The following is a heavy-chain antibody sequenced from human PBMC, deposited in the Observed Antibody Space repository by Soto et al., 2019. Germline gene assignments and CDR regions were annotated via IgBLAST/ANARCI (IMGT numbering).Heavy chain of an antibody. CDR2: ITRKTDGGTT. D-gene: IGHD6-6*01. Sequence: EVQLVDSGGGLVKPGGSLRLSCAVSGFTFDKVWMNWVRQAPGKGLEWVVRITRKTDGGTTDYAAPVKGRFTISRDDSKHLLYLQMNSLTPEDTGMYFCTTGRDARLYWGQGTLVTVSS. J-gene: IGHJ4*02. CDR3: TTGRDARLY. V-gene: IGHV3-15*07. CDR1: GFTFDKVW.